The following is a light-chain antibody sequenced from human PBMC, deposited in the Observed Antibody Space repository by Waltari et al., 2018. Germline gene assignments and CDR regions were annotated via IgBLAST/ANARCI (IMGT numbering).Light chain of an antibody. CDR2: DAS. V-gene: IGKV1-33*01. Sequence: DIQLTQSPSSLSASVGDKVTITCQASQDIINCLNWYQQKPGQAPKLLIDDASNLKTGVPSRFSGSGFGTEFTFTISSLQPEDVATYYCQQYNIHQFTFGAGTKVNLK. J-gene: IGKJ3*01. CDR3: QQYNIHQFT. CDR1: QDIINC.